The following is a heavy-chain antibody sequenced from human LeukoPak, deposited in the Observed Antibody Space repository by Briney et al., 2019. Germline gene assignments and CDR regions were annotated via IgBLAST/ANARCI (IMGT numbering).Heavy chain of an antibody. D-gene: IGHD1-14*01. V-gene: IGHV3-48*03. CDR3: ARREWGITNAFDI. J-gene: IGHJ3*02. CDR1: GFTFGSYE. Sequence: GGSLRLSCAASGFTFGSYEMNWVRQAPGKGLEWVSYISSSGSTIYYADSVKGRFTISRDNAKNSLYLQMNSLRAEDTAVYYCARREWGITNAFDIWGQGTMVTVSS. CDR2: ISSSGSTI.